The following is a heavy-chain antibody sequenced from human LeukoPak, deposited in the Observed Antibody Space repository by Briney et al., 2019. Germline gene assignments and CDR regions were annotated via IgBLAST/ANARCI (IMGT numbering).Heavy chain of an antibody. CDR1: GYSFTSYW. Sequence: GESLRISCKGSGYSFTSYWISWVRQMPGKGLEWMGRIDPSDSYTNYSPSFQGHVTISADKSISTAYLQWSSLKASDTAMYYCARSVGSGWTSDAFDIWGQGTMVTVSS. V-gene: IGHV5-10-1*01. D-gene: IGHD6-19*01. J-gene: IGHJ3*02. CDR2: IDPSDSYT. CDR3: ARSVGSGWTSDAFDI.